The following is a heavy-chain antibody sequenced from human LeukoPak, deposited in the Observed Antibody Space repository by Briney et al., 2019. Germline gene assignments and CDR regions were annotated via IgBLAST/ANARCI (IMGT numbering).Heavy chain of an antibody. CDR3: ARVNINNWHSCDY. V-gene: IGHV4-4*02. D-gene: IGHD1-1*01. CDR2: IYHSGRP. CDR1: GGSISSNNW. Sequence: SGTLSLTCAVSGGSISSNNWWGWVRQPPGKGLEWIGEIYHSGRPNYNPYLKSRVTISVDKSRNHFSLNLSSVTAADTAVYYCARVNINNWHSCDYWGQEPWSPSPQ. J-gene: IGHJ4*01.